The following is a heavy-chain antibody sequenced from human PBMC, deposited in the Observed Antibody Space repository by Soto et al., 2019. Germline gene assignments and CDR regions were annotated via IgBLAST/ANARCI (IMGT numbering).Heavy chain of an antibody. CDR1: GGSISSGGYS. D-gene: IGHD3-22*01. J-gene: IGHJ6*02. CDR2: IYHSGST. Sequence: SETLSLTCAVSGGSISSGGYSWSWIRQPPGRGLEWIGYIYHSGSTYYNPSLKSRVTISVDRSKNQFSLKLSSVTAADTAVYYCARDRHYYYDSSGYHEAPYYYYGIDVRGQGTTVTGSS. V-gene: IGHV4-30-2*01. CDR3: ARDRHYYYDSSGYHEAPYYYYGIDV.